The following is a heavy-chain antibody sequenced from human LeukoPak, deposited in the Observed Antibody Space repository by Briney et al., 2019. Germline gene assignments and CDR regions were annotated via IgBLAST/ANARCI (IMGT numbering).Heavy chain of an antibody. J-gene: IGHJ3*02. V-gene: IGHV1-18*01. CDR2: ISTYNGNT. D-gene: IGHD4-17*01. CDR1: GYTFNSYG. CDR3: ATGYNDYGDSSFSWYDAFDI. Sequence: ASVKVSCKASGYTFNSYGLNWVRQAPGQGLEWMGWISTYNGNTNYAQKLQGRVTMTTDTSTSTAYMELRSLRSDDTAVYYCATGYNDYGDSSFSWYDAFDIWGQGTMVTVSS.